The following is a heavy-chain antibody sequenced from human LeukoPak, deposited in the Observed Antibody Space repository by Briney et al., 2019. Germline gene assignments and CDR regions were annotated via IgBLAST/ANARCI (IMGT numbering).Heavy chain of an antibody. CDR1: GGSVSSGSYY. Sequence: SETLSLTCTVSGGSVSSGSYYWSWIRQPPGKGLEWIGYIFYSGSTMYNPSLESRVTISVDTSKNQFSLKLSSVTAADTAVYYCARARGDYGDYYFDYWGQGTLVTVSS. CDR2: IFYSGST. V-gene: IGHV4-61*01. J-gene: IGHJ4*02. CDR3: ARARGDYGDYYFDY. D-gene: IGHD4-17*01.